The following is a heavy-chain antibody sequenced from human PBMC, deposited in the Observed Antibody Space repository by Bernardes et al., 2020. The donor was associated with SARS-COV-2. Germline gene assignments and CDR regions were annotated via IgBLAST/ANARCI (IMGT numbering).Heavy chain of an antibody. V-gene: IGHV1-2*02. D-gene: IGHD3-22*01. CDR3: AIPPTNYDRYGMDV. J-gene: IGHJ6*02. Sequence: ASVKVSCKASGYTFTGDYIHWVRQAPGQGLEWKGWLNPNSGGTNYAQKFQDRVTMTRDTSIRTAYMELRRLRSDDTAVYYCAIPPTNYDRYGMDVWGQGTTVTVSS. CDR2: LNPNSGGT. CDR1: GYTFTGDY.